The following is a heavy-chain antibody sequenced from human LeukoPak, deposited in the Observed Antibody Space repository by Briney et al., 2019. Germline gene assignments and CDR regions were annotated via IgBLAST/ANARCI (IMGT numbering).Heavy chain of an antibody. CDR3: ARGLGIAARTPPQYYYYYYGMDV. Sequence: SDTLSLTCAVYGGSFSGYYWSWIRQPPGKGLEWIGEINHSGSTNYNPSLKSRVTISVDTSKNQFSLKLSSVTAADTAVYYCARGLGIAARTPPQYYYYYYGMDVWGQGTTVTVSS. CDR2: INHSGST. D-gene: IGHD6-25*01. CDR1: GGSFSGYY. V-gene: IGHV4-34*01. J-gene: IGHJ6*02.